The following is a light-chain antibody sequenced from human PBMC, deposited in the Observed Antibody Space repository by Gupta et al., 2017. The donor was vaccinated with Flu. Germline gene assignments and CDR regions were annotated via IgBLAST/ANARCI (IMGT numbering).Light chain of an antibody. Sequence: SALFASGEDRATSTCRGQHVTSRYLDWYQHKPGQAPKLLVYRASSWQSGAPSRFSGSGSGTDFTLTISRLQPEDFAVYFCQQYDASPPWSFGHGTRLDIK. J-gene: IGKJ2*03. V-gene: IGKV1-39*01. CDR1: HVTSRY. CDR3: QQYDASPPWS. CDR2: RAS.